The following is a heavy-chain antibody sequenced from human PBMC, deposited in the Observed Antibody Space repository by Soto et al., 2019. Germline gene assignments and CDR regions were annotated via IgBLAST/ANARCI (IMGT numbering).Heavy chain of an antibody. CDR2: LYDVDGS. J-gene: IGHJ3*01. D-gene: IGHD1-1*01. Sequence: DVQLVESGGGLIQPGESRRLSCAAFGLTISGKKYVAWVRQAPGKGLEWVSALYDVDGSFYADSVTGRFTTSSDSSKTTVYLQMNDLRPDDTAVYYCATWHEREPAFDVWGQGTTVTISS. V-gene: IGHV3-53*01. CDR3: ATWHEREPAFDV. CDR1: GLTISGKKY.